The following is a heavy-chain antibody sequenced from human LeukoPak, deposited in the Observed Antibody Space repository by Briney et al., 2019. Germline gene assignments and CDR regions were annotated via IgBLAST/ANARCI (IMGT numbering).Heavy chain of an antibody. V-gene: IGHV3-21*01. Sequence: PGGSLRLSCAASGFTFSSYSMNWVRQAPGKGLEWVSSISSSSSYIYYADSVKGRFTIARDNAKTSLYLQMTSLRPEDTAVYYCATPIKRYCSSTSCYDFDYWGQGTLVTVSS. CDR1: GFTFSSYS. D-gene: IGHD2-2*01. J-gene: IGHJ4*02. CDR3: ATPIKRYCSSTSCYDFDY. CDR2: ISSSSSYI.